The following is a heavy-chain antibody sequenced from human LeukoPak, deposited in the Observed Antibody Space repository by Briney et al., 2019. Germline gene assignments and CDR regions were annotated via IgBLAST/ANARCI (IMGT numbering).Heavy chain of an antibody. CDR1: GGSIGSSVYY. CDR2: SHSSGKS. J-gene: IGHJ4*02. CDR3: ARRRGGSSFVDS. V-gene: IGHV4-39*01. D-gene: IGHD6-6*01. Sequence: SETLSLTCTVSGGSIGSSVYYWVWIRQPPGKGLEWIANSHSSGKSYYNPSLQSRVAMPVDTSKNQFSLKLSSVTAADTAVYYCARRRGGSSFVDSWGQGALVTVSS.